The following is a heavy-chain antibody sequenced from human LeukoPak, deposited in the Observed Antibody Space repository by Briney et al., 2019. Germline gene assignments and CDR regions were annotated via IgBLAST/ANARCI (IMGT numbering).Heavy chain of an antibody. CDR2: IYYSGST. V-gene: IGHV4-59*12. J-gene: IGHJ5*02. D-gene: IGHD3-10*01. Sequence: SETLSLTCTVSGGSISSYYWSWIRQPPGKGLEWIGYIYYSGSTYYNPSLKSRVTISVDTSKNQFSLKLSSVTAADTAVYYCARGQLLYGSGSYHRSWFDPWGQGTLVTVSS. CDR3: ARGQLLYGSGSYHRSWFDP. CDR1: GGSISSYY.